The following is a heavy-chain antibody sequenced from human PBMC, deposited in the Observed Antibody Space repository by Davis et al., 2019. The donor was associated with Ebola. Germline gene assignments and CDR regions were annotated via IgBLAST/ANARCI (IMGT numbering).Heavy chain of an antibody. Sequence: SGPTLVKPTQTLTLTCSFSGFSLSTTGLGVGWIRQPPGKALEWLALIYWNDEKRYSPSLKSRLTITKDPSENQVVLTLTNMDPVDTATYYCVHRRGVDRGVNWYFDLWGRGTLVTVSS. CDR3: VHRRGVDRGVNWYFDL. D-gene: IGHD3-10*01. CDR1: GFSLSTTGLG. J-gene: IGHJ2*01. V-gene: IGHV2-5*01. CDR2: IYWNDEK.